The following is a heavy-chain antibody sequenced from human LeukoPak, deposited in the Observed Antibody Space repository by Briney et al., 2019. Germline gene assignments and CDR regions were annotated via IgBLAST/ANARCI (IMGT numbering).Heavy chain of an antibody. CDR3: ARGPTRNYFVY. Sequence: AETLSLTCTVSCLTISIYYWSWIRHPPGGGLECIGYIYYSGSTNYNPSLKSRVTVSVDTSKNQFSLKLSSVTAADTAVYYCARGPTRNYFVYWGQRTLVTVSS. CDR1: CLTISIYY. V-gene: IGHV4-59*01. CDR2: IYYSGST. J-gene: IGHJ4*02.